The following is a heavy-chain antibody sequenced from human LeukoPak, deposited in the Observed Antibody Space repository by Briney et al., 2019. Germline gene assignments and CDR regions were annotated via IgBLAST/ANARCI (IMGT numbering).Heavy chain of an antibody. CDR2: ISGGGDSA. D-gene: IGHD3-22*01. Sequence: PGGSLRLSCIASGFSFSGYAMSWVRQAPGKGLEWVSAISGGGDSAYYADSVKGRFTISRDNSKSTLYLQMNSLRAEDTAVYYCARLPTFYYDSSHYHYDYWGQGTLVTVSS. V-gene: IGHV3-23*01. J-gene: IGHJ4*02. CDR3: ARLPTFYYDSSHYHYDY. CDR1: GFSFSGYA.